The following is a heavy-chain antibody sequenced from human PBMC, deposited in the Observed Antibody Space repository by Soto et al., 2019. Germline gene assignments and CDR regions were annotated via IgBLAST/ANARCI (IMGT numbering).Heavy chain of an antibody. CDR1: RFTFDDYD. Sequence: GGSLRLSCAASRFTFDDYDMNWVRQGPGRGLEWVSGINWNGGNTGYADSVKGRFTISRDNAKNSLYLQMNSLRAEDTAVYYCRIVVAGKGDYWGQGTLVTVSS. J-gene: IGHJ4*02. D-gene: IGHD6-19*01. CDR3: RIVVAGKGDY. V-gene: IGHV3-20*04. CDR2: INWNGGNT.